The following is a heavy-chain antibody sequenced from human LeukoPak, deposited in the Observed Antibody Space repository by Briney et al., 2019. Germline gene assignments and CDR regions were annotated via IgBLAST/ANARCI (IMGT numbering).Heavy chain of an antibody. V-gene: IGHV3-33*01. CDR2: IWYDGGYK. Sequence: PGGSLRLSCAASGFSLSNYGMRWVRQAPGKGLEWVAVIWYDGGYKYYADSVKGRFFITRDNSKNTLYLQMNSLRAEDTAVYYCAREGAERLFVSNWFDPWGQGTLVTVSS. CDR1: GFSLSNYG. J-gene: IGHJ5*02. CDR3: AREGAERLFVSNWFDP. D-gene: IGHD3-3*01.